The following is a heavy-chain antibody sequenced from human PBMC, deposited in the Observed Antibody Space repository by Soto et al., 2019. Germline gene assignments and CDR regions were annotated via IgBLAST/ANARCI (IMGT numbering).Heavy chain of an antibody. J-gene: IGHJ4*02. CDR3: ARTYSSSWLFDY. Sequence: QVQLVESGGGVVQPGRSLSLSCAASGFTFSSYDMHWVRQAPGKGLEWVAVISYDGSNKYYADYVKGRFTISRDNSKNTLYLQMNSLRAEDTAVYYCARTYSSSWLFDYWGQGTLVTVSS. D-gene: IGHD6-13*01. CDR1: GFTFSSYD. V-gene: IGHV3-30-3*01. CDR2: ISYDGSNK.